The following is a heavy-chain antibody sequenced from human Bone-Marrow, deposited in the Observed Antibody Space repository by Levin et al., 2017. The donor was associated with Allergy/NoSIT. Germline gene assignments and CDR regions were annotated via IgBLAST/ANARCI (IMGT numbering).Heavy chain of an antibody. CDR2: ISSSSSNI. CDR1: GFTFSSYS. CDR3: TRDARKIYGAYAFDL. Sequence: GGSLRLSCTASGFTFSSYSIHWVRQAPGKGLEWVSAISSSSSNIYYGDLVKGRFTVSRDNAKNSLYLQMNSLSAEDTAVYYCTRDARKIYGAYAFDLWGQGTVVIVSS. V-gene: IGHV3-21*01. D-gene: IGHD4-17*01. J-gene: IGHJ3*01.